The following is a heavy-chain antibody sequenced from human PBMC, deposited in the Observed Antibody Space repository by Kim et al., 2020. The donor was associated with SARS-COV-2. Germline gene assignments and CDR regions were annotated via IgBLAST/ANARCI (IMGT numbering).Heavy chain of an antibody. CDR2: LYYSGST. CDR1: GDSISNSTYQ. Sequence: SETLSLTCTVSGDSISNSTYQWGWIRQPPGKGLEWIGTLYYSGSTSYNPSLKSRVTISVDMSKNQFSLKLTSVTAADTAVYFCARDHRGPAAVWFDPWGQGTLVTVSS. D-gene: IGHD6-13*01. CDR3: ARDHRGPAAVWFDP. J-gene: IGHJ5*02. V-gene: IGHV4-39*07.